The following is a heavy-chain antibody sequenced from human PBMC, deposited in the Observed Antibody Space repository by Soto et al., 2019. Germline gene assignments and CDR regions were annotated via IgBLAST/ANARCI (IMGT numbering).Heavy chain of an antibody. V-gene: IGHV3-33*01. CDR3: ARDSIVATEFDY. CDR2: IWYDGSNK. Sequence: GGSLRLSCAASGFTFSSYGMHWVRQAPGKGLEWVAVIWYDGSNKYYADSVKGRFTISRDNSKNTLYLQMNSLRAEDTAVYYCARDSIVATEFDYWGQGTLVTVSS. D-gene: IGHD5-12*01. CDR1: GFTFSSYG. J-gene: IGHJ4*02.